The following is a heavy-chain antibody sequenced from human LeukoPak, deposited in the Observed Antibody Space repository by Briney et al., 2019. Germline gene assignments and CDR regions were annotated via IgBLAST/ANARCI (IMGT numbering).Heavy chain of an antibody. CDR3: ARAVAGTNAFDY. D-gene: IGHD6-19*01. V-gene: IGHV4-4*02. J-gene: IGHJ4*02. CDR1: GGSISRSNW. CDR2: IYHSGST. Sequence: SETLSLTCAVSGGSISRSNWWSWVRQPPEKGLEWIGEIYHSGSTNYNPSLTSRVTISVDKSKNQFSLKVSSVTAADTAVYYCARAVAGTNAFDYWGQGTLVTASS.